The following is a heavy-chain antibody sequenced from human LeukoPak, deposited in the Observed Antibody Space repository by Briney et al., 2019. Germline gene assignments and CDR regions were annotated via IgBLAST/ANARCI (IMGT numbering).Heavy chain of an antibody. CDR2: IIPIFGTA. J-gene: IGHJ4*02. CDR1: GGTFSSYA. Sequence: ASVKASCKASGGTFSSYAISWVRQAPGQGLEWMGGIIPIFGTANYAQKFQGRVTITADESTSTAYMELSSLRSEDTAVYYCARGFGYYYDSSGYYQAYYWGQGTLVTVSS. V-gene: IGHV1-69*13. CDR3: ARGFGYYYDSSGYYQAYY. D-gene: IGHD3-22*01.